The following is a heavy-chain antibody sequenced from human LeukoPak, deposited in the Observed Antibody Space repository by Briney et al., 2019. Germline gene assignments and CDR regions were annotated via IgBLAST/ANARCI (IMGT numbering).Heavy chain of an antibody. CDR1: GGSISSYY. J-gene: IGHJ4*02. D-gene: IGHD1-26*01. V-gene: IGHV4-59*01. CDR3: ARVLATAYLDY. Sequence: PSETLSLTCTVSGGSISSYYWSWIRQPPGKGLECIGYIYYSGSTNYNPSLKSRVTISVDTSKNQFSLKLSSVTAADTAVYYCARVLATAYLDYWGQGTLVTVSS. CDR2: IYYSGST.